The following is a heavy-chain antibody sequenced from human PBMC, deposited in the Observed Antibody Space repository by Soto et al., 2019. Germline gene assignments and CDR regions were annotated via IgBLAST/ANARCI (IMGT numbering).Heavy chain of an antibody. CDR1: GFTFSSYA. V-gene: IGHV3-30*04. Sequence: GGSLRLSCSASGFTFSSYAMHWVRQAPGKGLEWVAVISYDGSNKYYADSVKGRFTISRDNSKNTLYLQMNSLRAEDTAVYYCAKDLGYYDSSHYYGMDVWGQGTTVTVSS. CDR3: AKDLGYYDSSHYYGMDV. J-gene: IGHJ6*02. CDR2: ISYDGSNK. D-gene: IGHD3-22*01.